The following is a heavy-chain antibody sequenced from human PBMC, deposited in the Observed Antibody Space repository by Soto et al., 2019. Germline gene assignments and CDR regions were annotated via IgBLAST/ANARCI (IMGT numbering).Heavy chain of an antibody. J-gene: IGHJ6*02. V-gene: IGHV3-21*01. CDR3: ASDLSGRADV. D-gene: IGHD3-10*01. CDR1: GFTFSSYS. CDR2: INSGSFSI. Sequence: GGSLRLSCAASGFTFSSYSMNWVRQAPGKGLEWVSSINSGSFSINYADSVKGRFSISRDNAKNTLYLQMNSLRVEDTAVYYCASDLSGRADVWGQGTTVTVSS.